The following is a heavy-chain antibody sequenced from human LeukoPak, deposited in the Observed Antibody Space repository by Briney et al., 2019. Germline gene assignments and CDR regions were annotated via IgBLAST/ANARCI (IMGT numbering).Heavy chain of an antibody. CDR3: ARDRYYGSGSYYNVFDY. J-gene: IGHJ4*02. CDR1: GYTFTGYY. D-gene: IGHD3-10*01. V-gene: IGHV1-2*06. CDR2: IDPNSGGT. Sequence: ASVKVSCKASGYTFTGYYMHWVRQAPGQGPEWMGRIDPNSGGTNYAQKFQGRVTMTRDTSISTAYMELSRLRSDDTAVYYRARDRYYGSGSYYNVFDYWGQGTLVTVSS.